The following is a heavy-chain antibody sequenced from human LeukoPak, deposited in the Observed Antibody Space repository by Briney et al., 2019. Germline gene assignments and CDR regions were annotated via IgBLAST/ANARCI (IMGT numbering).Heavy chain of an antibody. CDR2: IKQDGSEK. V-gene: IGHV3-7*01. CDR1: GFTFSSYW. D-gene: IGHD3-16*01. Sequence: PGGSLRLSCAASGFTFSSYWMSWVRQAPGKGLEWVANIKQDGSEKYYVDSVEGRFTISRDNAKNSLYLQMNSLRAEDTAVYYCAGAPETSFAYYFDYWGQGTLVTVSS. CDR3: AGAPETSFAYYFDY. J-gene: IGHJ4*02.